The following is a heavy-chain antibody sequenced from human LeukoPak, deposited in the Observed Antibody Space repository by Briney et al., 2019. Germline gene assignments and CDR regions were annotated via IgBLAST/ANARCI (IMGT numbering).Heavy chain of an antibody. CDR1: GGSISSGGYS. CDR3: ASRYCSSTSCYLDF. J-gene: IGHJ4*02. Sequence: SETLSHTCAVSGGSISSGGYSWSWIRQPPGKGLEWIGYIYHSGSTYYNPSLKSRVTISVDRSKNQFSLKLSSVTAADTAVYYCASRYCSSTSCYLDFWGQGTLVTVSS. V-gene: IGHV4-30-2*01. D-gene: IGHD2-2*01. CDR2: IYHSGST.